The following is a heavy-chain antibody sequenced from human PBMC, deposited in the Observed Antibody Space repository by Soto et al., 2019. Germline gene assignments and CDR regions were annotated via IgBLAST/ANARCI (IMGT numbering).Heavy chain of an antibody. CDR1: GGTFSSYT. Sequence: QVQLVQSGAEVKKPGSSVKVSCKASGGTFSSYTISWVRQAPGQGLEWMGRIIPILGIANYAQKFQGRVTITADKSTSTSYMELSSLRSEDTAVYYCARVLNYDYSAFEIWGQGTMVTVSS. D-gene: IGHD5-12*01. CDR3: ARVLNYDYSAFEI. V-gene: IGHV1-69*02. J-gene: IGHJ3*02. CDR2: IIPILGIA.